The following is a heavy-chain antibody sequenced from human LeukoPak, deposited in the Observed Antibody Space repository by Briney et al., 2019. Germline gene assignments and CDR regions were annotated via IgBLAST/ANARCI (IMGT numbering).Heavy chain of an antibody. D-gene: IGHD6-19*01. Sequence: PSETLSLTCAVTGGFYSNDYWCSWVRQPPGKGLEWIGEIRHYDGHTNYNPSLRGRVTISIDKPSNHFSLTLTSVTAADTAIYYCASSIPIGWSPNTYWGQGILVIVSS. CDR1: GGFYSNDYW. V-gene: IGHV4-4*02. CDR2: IRHYDGHT. J-gene: IGHJ4*02. CDR3: ASSIPIGWSPNTY.